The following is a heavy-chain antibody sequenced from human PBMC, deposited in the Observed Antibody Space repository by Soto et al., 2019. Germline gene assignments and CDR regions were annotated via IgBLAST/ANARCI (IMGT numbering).Heavy chain of an antibody. CDR3: ATVVRFLGGDAGY. V-gene: IGHV1-8*01. CDR1: GYTFTEFD. J-gene: IGHJ4*02. CDR2: MNTNTGNT. Sequence: QVLLVQSGADVKKPGASVKVSCKTPGYTFTEFDINWVRQAPGQGLEWMGWMNTNTGNTGYAQKFQGRVTMTRDTSISTAYLGLRRLRSEDPAVYYCATVVRFLGGDAGYWGQGTLVTVSS. D-gene: IGHD3-3*01.